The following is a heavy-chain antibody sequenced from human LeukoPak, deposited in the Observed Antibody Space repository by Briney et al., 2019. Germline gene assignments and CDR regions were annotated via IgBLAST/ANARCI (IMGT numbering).Heavy chain of an antibody. Sequence: GGSLRLSCTASGFTFSSYWMNWVRQAPGKGLEWVANIKQDGSEKYYVDSVKGRFTISGDNAKNSLYLQMNSLRAEDTAVYYCARDGSRDGYAGFDYWGQGTLVTVSS. CDR1: GFTFSSYW. CDR2: IKQDGSEK. V-gene: IGHV3-7*01. J-gene: IGHJ4*02. CDR3: ARDGSRDGYAGFDY. D-gene: IGHD5-24*01.